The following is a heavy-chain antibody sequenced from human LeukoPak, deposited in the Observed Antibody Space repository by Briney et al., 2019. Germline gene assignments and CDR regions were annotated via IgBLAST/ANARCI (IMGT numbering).Heavy chain of an antibody. Sequence: ASVKVSCKASGYTFTGYYLHRVRQAPGQGLEWMGWINPNSGGTNYAQKFQGRVTMTRDTSISTAYMELSRLRSDDTAVYYCARVSGQWTVFDYWGQGTLVTVSS. CDR2: INPNSGGT. D-gene: IGHD6-19*01. V-gene: IGHV1-2*02. J-gene: IGHJ4*02. CDR3: ARVSGQWTVFDY. CDR1: GYTFTGYY.